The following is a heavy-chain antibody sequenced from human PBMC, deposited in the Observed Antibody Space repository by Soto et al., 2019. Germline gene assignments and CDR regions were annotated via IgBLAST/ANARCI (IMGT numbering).Heavy chain of an antibody. J-gene: IGHJ6*02. CDR3: ASSKDIVLMVYAPRDYYYYGMDV. CDR2: IIPIFGTA. D-gene: IGHD2-8*01. V-gene: IGHV1-69*06. CDR1: GGTFSSYA. Sequence: GASVKVSCKASGGTFSSYAISWVRQAPGQGLEWMGGIIPIFGTANYAQKFQGRVTITADKSTSTAYMELSSLRSEDTAVYYCASSKDIVLMVYAPRDYYYYGMDVWGQGTTVTVSS.